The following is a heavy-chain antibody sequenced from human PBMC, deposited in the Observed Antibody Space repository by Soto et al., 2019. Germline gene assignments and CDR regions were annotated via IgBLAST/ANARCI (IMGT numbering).Heavy chain of an antibody. CDR2: FDPEDGET. D-gene: IGHD6-19*01. Sequence: ASVKVSCKVSGYTLTELSMHWVRQAPGKGLEWMGGFDPEDGETIYAQKFQGRVTMTEDTSTDTAYMELSSLRSEDTAVYYRVPAVADEDAFDIWGQGTMVTVSS. J-gene: IGHJ3*02. CDR3: VPAVADEDAFDI. V-gene: IGHV1-24*01. CDR1: GYTLTELS.